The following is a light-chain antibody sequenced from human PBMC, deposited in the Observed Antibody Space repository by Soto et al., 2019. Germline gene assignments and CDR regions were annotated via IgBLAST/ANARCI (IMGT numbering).Light chain of an antibody. V-gene: IGKV3-15*01. Sequence: EIVMTQSPATLSVSPGESATLSCRASQSVSINVAWYQQKPGQAPRLLIHHASTRATSTPARFSGSGSGTEFTLTIKSLQSEDFAVYYCQQYNNRPPETFGQGTKVDIK. CDR2: HAS. J-gene: IGKJ2*01. CDR1: QSVSIN. CDR3: QQYNNRPPET.